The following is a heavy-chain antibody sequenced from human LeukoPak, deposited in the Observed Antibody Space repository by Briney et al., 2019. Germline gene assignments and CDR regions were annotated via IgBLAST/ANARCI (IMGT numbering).Heavy chain of an antibody. CDR3: ARAYYGSGSYSGSSFDY. CDR2: IIPILGIA. Sequence: SVKVSCKASGGTFSSYTISWVRQAPGQGLEWMGRIIPILGIANYAQKSQGRVTITADKSTSTAYMELSSLRSEDTAVYYCARAYYGSGSYSGSSFDYWGQGTLVTVSS. J-gene: IGHJ4*02. V-gene: IGHV1-69*02. CDR1: GGTFSSYT. D-gene: IGHD3-10*01.